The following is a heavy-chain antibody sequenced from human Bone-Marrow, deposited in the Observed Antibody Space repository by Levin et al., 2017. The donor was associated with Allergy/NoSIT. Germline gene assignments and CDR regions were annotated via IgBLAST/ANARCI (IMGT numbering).Heavy chain of an antibody. CDR2: IYHSGST. CDR3: ARGVSCSGVNCYQFNWFDL. CDR1: GGSMRSFY. Sequence: TSETLSLTCTVSGGSMRSFYWNWIRQSPGKGLEWIGFIYHSGSTNYNPSLNSRVTMSLDSSKNQFSLMLTSVSAADTAIYYCARGVSCSGVNCYQFNWFDLWGQGTLVTVSS. D-gene: IGHD2-15*01. J-gene: IGHJ5*02. V-gene: IGHV4-59*01.